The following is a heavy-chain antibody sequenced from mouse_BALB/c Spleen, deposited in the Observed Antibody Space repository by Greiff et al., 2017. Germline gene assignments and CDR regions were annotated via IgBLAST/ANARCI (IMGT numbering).Heavy chain of an antibody. CDR1: GLTFTDYY. CDR3: ARDSVTHYYAMDY. V-gene: IGHV7-3*02. Sequence: EVKVVESGGGLVQPGGSLRLSCATSGLTFTDYYMSWVRQPPGKALEWLGFIRNKANGYTTEYSASVKGRFTISRDNSHSILYLQMNTLRAEDSATYYCARDSVTHYYAMDYWGQGTSVTVSS. CDR2: IRNKANGYTT. D-gene: IGHD2-1*01. J-gene: IGHJ4*01.